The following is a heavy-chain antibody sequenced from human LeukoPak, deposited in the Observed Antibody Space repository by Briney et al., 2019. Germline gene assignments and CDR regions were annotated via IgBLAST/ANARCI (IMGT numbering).Heavy chain of an antibody. J-gene: IGHJ4*02. CDR1: GGSISSSSYY. D-gene: IGHD6-19*01. Sequence: PSETLSLTCTVSGGSISSSSYYWGWIRQPPGKGLERIGSIYYSGSTYYNPSLKSRVTISVDTSKNQFSLKLSSVTAADTAVYYCARRSSGWYFDYWGQGTLVTVSS. CDR3: ARRSSGWYFDY. CDR2: IYYSGST. V-gene: IGHV4-39*01.